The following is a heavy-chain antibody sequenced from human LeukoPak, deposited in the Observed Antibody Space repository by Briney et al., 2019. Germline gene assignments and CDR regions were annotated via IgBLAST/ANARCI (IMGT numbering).Heavy chain of an antibody. V-gene: IGHV4-39*07. CDR2: IYYSGSA. CDR1: GGSISSSSYY. Sequence: SETLSLTCTVSGGSISSSSYYWGWIRQPPGRGLEWIGSIYYSGSAYYSPSLKSRVTISVDTSKNQFSLKLSSVTAADTAVYYCAREPESEYDSSGPDAFDIWGQGTMVTVSS. J-gene: IGHJ3*02. D-gene: IGHD3-22*01. CDR3: AREPESEYDSSGPDAFDI.